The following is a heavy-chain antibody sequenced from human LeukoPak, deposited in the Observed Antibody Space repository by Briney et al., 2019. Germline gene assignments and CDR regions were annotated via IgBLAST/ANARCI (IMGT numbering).Heavy chain of an antibody. CDR1: GFTFSSYA. D-gene: IGHD3-22*01. CDR3: ARDSYSSGYYTDASDI. CDR2: ISGSGGST. V-gene: IGHV3-23*01. J-gene: IGHJ3*02. Sequence: PGGSLRLSCAASGFTFSSYAMSWVRQAPGKGLEWVSAISGSGGSTYYADSVKGRFTISRDNSKNTLYLQMNSLRAEDTAVYYCARDSYSSGYYTDASDIWGQGTMVTVSS.